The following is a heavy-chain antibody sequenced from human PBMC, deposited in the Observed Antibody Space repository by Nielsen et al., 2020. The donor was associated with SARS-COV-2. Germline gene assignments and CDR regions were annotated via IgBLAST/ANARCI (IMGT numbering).Heavy chain of an antibody. CDR1: GGSFSGYY. CDR2: INHSGST. D-gene: IGHD3-10*01. V-gene: IGHV4-34*01. J-gene: IGHJ4*02. Sequence: SETLSLTCAVYGGSFSGYYWSWIRQPPGKGLEWIGEINHSGSTNYNPSLKSRVTISVDTSKDQFSLKLSSVTAADTAVYYCARRCITMVRGVMAYYFDYWGQGTLVTVSS. CDR3: ARRCITMVRGVMAYYFDY.